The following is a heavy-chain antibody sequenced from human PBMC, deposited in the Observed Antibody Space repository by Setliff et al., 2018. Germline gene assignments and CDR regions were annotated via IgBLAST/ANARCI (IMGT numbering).Heavy chain of an antibody. CDR3: ARSGDYIWGSYRPYYFDH. CDR2: IDYSGTI. J-gene: IGHJ4*02. CDR1: CGSISSSSYY. V-gene: IGHV4-39*07. Sequence: PSETLSLTCIVSCGSISSSSYYWGWIRQPPGKGLEWIGSIDYSGTIYYNPSLKSRVTISVDTSKNQVSLKLSSVTAADTAVYYCARSGDYIWGSYRPYYFDHWGQGTLVTVS. D-gene: IGHD3-16*02.